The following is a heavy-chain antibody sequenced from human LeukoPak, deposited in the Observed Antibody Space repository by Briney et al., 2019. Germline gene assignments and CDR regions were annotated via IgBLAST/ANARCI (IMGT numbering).Heavy chain of an antibody. J-gene: IGHJ4*02. CDR1: GGSISSSSYY. CDR3: ARGRVDTAMYDY. V-gene: IGHV4-39*07. CDR2: IYYSGST. Sequence: SETLSLTCTVSGGSISSSSYYWGWIRQPPGKGLEWIGSIYYSGSTYYNPSLKSRVTISVDTSKNQFSLKLSSVTAADTAVYYCARGRVDTAMYDYWGQGTLVTVSS. D-gene: IGHD5-18*01.